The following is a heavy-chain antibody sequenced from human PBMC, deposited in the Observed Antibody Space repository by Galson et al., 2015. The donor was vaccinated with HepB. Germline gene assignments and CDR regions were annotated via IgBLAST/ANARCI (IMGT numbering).Heavy chain of an antibody. J-gene: IGHJ4*02. CDR3: ARAPNGEFGGFGESDY. D-gene: IGHD3-10*01. CDR2: IIPIFGTA. Sequence: SVKVSCKASGGTFSSYAISWVRQAPGQGLEWMGGIIPIFGTANYAQKFQGRVTITADESTSTAYMELSSLRSEDTAVYYCARAPNGEFGGFGESDYWGQGTLVTVSS. CDR1: GGTFSSYA. V-gene: IGHV1-69*13.